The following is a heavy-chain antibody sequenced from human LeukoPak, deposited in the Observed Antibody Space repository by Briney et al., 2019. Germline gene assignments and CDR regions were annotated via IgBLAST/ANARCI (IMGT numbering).Heavy chain of an antibody. CDR2: IYYSGST. D-gene: IGHD4-17*01. CDR1: GGSISSSSYY. CDR3: AGTVTNYFDY. J-gene: IGHJ4*02. Sequence: SETLSLTCTVSGGSISSSSYYWGWIRQPPGKGLEWIGSIYYSGSTYYNPSLKSRVTISVDTSKNQFSLKLSSVTAADTAVYYCAGTVTNYFDYWGQGTLVTVSS. V-gene: IGHV4-39*01.